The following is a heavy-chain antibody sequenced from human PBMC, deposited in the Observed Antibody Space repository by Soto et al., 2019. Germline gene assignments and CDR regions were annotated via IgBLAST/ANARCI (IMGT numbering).Heavy chain of an antibody. D-gene: IGHD1-1*01. CDR3: VRDGTKTLRDWFDP. CDR1: GASISGFY. CDR2: IYATGTT. Sequence: SETLSLTCTVSGASISGFYWSWIRRSAGKGLEWIGRIYATGTTDYNPSLKSRVMMSVDTSKKQFSLKLRSVTAADTAVYYCVRDGTKTLRDWFDPWGQGISVTVSS. J-gene: IGHJ5*02. V-gene: IGHV4-4*07.